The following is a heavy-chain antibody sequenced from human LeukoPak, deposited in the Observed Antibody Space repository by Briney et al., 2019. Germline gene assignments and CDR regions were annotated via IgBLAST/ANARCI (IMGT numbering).Heavy chain of an antibody. J-gene: IGHJ4*02. CDR3: SYDHFDY. CDR1: GNYW. V-gene: IGHV3-74*01. CDR2: INSDGSWT. Sequence: PGGSLRLSCAASGNYWMHWVRQAPGKGLVWVSHINSDGSWTSYADSVKGRFTISKDNAKNTLYLQMNSLRAEDTAVYYCSYDHFDYWGQGTLVTVSS. D-gene: IGHD2-21*01.